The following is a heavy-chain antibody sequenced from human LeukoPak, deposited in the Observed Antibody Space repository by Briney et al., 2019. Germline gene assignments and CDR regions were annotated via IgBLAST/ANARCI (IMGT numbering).Heavy chain of an antibody. CDR2: MDDEGSGT. V-gene: IGHV3-74*01. J-gene: IGHJ4*02. CDR1: GFTLSSNW. CDR3: ATVFDY. Sequence: PGGSLRLSCAVSGFTLSSNWMHWVRQAPGKGLEWVSRMDDEGSGTSYADSVKGRFTISRDNAKNTVYLQMNSLRVEDSAVYYCATVFDYWGQETLVTASS.